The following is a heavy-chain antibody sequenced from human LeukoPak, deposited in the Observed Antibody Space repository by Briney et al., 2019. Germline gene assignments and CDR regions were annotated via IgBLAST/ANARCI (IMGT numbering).Heavy chain of an antibody. J-gene: IGHJ6*02. CDR3: AKHTGYYSYYGMDV. CDR2: ISGSGGST. D-gene: IGHD2-8*02. V-gene: IGHV3-23*01. CDR1: AFTFSSYA. Sequence: GGSLRLSCAASAFTFSSYAMSWVRRAPGKGLAWVSAISGSGGSTHYADSVKGRFTISRDNSKNTLYLQMNSLRAEDTAVYYCAKHTGYYSYYGMDVWGQGTTVTVSS.